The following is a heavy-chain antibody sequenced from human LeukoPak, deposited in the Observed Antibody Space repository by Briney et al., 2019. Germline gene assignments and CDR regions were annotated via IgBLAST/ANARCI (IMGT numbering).Heavy chain of an antibody. CDR3: ARDVVEEQLVRLLDV. D-gene: IGHD6-13*01. CDR1: GASISSYL. V-gene: IGHV4-4*07. Sequence: PSETLSLTCRVSGASISSYLWSWIRQPAGKGLEWIGRMSPSGNTNYNLSLKSRVIMSVDTSKNQLSLRLTSVTAADTAVYYCARDVVEEQLVRLLDVWGQGTTVTVSS. J-gene: IGHJ6*02. CDR2: MSPSGNT.